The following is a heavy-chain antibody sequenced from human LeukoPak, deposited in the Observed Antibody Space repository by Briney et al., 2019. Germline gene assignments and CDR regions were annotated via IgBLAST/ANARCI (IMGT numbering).Heavy chain of an antibody. CDR3: ARQSSGWFYYFDY. V-gene: IGHV4-34*01. CDR2: IYYSGST. D-gene: IGHD6-19*01. J-gene: IGHJ4*02. CDR1: GGSFSGYY. Sequence: PSETLSLTCAVYGGSFSGYYWSWIRQPPGKGLEWIGSIYYSGSTYYNPSLKSRVTISVDTSKNQFSLKLSSVTAADTAVYYCARQSSGWFYYFDYWGQGTLVTVSS.